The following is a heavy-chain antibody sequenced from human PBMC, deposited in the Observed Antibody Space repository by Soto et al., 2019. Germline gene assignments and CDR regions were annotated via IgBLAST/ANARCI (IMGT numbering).Heavy chain of an antibody. CDR3: ARSPYCTNGVRYFYYYYYMDV. J-gene: IGHJ6*03. Sequence: GGSLRLSCAASGFTFSSYGMHWVRQAPGKGLEWVAVIWYDGSNKYYADSVKGRFTISRDNSKNTLYLQMNSLRAEDTAVYYCARSPYCTNGVRYFYYYYYMDVWGKGTTVTVSS. V-gene: IGHV3-33*01. D-gene: IGHD2-8*01. CDR2: IWYDGSNK. CDR1: GFTFSSYG.